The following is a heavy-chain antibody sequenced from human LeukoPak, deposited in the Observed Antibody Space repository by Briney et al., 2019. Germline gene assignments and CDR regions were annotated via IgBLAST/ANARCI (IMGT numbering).Heavy chain of an antibody. V-gene: IGHV3-23*01. Sequence: PGGSLRLSCEASGFTFSTYAMNWVRQAPGKGLEWVSGISGNGDNTYYTDSVKGRFTISRDNSKNTLYLQMNSLRAEDTAVYYCTRGYTYGSAWGQGTLVTVSS. CDR2: ISGNGDNT. CDR1: GFTFSTYA. CDR3: TRGYTYGSA. D-gene: IGHD5-18*01. J-gene: IGHJ5*02.